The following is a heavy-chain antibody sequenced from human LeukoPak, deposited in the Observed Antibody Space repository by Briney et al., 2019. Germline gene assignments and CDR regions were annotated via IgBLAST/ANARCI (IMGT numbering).Heavy chain of an antibody. CDR2: ISPSGTDI. CDR1: GFTFTDTY. J-gene: IGHJ6*03. CDR3: ARDSPPDSSWYYYYYYMDV. Sequence: PGGSLRLSCAVSGFTFTDTYMTWIRQAPGKGLESLSYISPSGTDISYADSVKGRFTISRDNAKNSLYLQMDSLRAEDTAVYYCARDSPPDSSWYYYYYYMDVWGKGTTVTVSS. V-gene: IGHV3-11*04. D-gene: IGHD6-13*01.